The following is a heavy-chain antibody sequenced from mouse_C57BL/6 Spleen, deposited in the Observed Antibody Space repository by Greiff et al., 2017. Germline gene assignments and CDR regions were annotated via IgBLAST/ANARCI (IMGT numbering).Heavy chain of an antibody. Sequence: QVQLQQSGAELVKPGASVKISCKASGYTFTDYYINWVKQRPGQGLEWIGKIGPGSGSTYYNEKFKGKATLTADNSSSTAYMQLSSLTSEDSAGYFCARSRYDGYFDYWGQGTTLTVSS. CDR2: IGPGSGST. CDR3: ARSRYDGYFDY. D-gene: IGHD2-12*01. J-gene: IGHJ2*01. CDR1: GYTFTDYY. V-gene: IGHV1-77*01.